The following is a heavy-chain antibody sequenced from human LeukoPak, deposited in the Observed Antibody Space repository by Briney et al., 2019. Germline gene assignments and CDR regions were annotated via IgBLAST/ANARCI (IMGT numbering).Heavy chain of an antibody. J-gene: IGHJ4*02. V-gene: IGHV3-49*03. CDR2: IRSKAYGGTT. Sequence: GGSLRLSCTASGFTFGDYAMSWFRQAPGKGLEWVGFIRSKAYGGTTEYAASVKGRFTISRDDSKSIAYLQMNSLKTEDTAVYYCTTGGVLRFLEWLPHSDWGQGTLVTVSS. CDR1: GFTFGDYA. D-gene: IGHD3-3*01. CDR3: TTGGVLRFLEWLPHSD.